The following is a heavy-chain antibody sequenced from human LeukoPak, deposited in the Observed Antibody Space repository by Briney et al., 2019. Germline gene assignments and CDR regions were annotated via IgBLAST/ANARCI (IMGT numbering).Heavy chain of an antibody. CDR3: AKDGHRYGDPSGY. CDR2: IIDSGGST. Sequence: PGGPLRLSCPASGFTFSSYAMSWVRQPPGKGRECVSTIIDSGGSTYYADSVKGRFTISRDNSKNTLYLQMNSLRAEDTAVYYCAKDGHRYGDPSGYWGQGTLVTVSS. V-gene: IGHV3-23*01. J-gene: IGHJ4*02. D-gene: IGHD4-17*01. CDR1: GFTFSSYA.